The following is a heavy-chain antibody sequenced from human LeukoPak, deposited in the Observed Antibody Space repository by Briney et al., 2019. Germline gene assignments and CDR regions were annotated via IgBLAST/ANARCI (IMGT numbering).Heavy chain of an antibody. CDR2: ISVSGGST. D-gene: IGHD3-22*01. V-gene: IGHV3-23*01. CDR1: GFTFSSYA. J-gene: IGHJ4*02. Sequence: GGSLRLSCAASGFTFSSYAMSWVRQAPGKGLEWVSAISVSGGSTYYADSVKGRFTISRANSKNTLHMQMNSLRAEDTAVYYCATNSDYDSSGYYYGYFDYWGQGTLVTVSS. CDR3: ATNSDYDSSGYYYGYFDY.